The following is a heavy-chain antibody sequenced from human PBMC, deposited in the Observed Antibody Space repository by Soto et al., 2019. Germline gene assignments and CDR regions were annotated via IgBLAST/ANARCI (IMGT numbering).Heavy chain of an antibody. CDR3: ARYCDFWSGYGPFGMDV. V-gene: IGHV1-18*01. D-gene: IGHD3-3*01. J-gene: IGHJ6*02. CDR2: ISAYNGNT. CDR1: GYTFTSYG. Sequence: QVQLVQSGAEVKKPGASVKVSCKASGYTFTSYGISWVRQAPGQGREGMGWISAYNGNTNYAQKLQGRVTMTTDTSTSTAYMEMRSLRADDTAVYYCARYCDFWSGYGPFGMDVWGQGTTVTVSS.